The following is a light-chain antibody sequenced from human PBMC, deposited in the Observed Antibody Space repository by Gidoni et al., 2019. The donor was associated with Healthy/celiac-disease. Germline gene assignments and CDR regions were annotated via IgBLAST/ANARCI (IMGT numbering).Light chain of an antibody. CDR3: QQRSNWPLLT. Sequence: EIVLTQSPATLSLSPGERATHTCRASQSVRSYLAWYQQKPGQAPRLLIYDASNRATGIPARFSGSGSGTDFTLTISRLEPEDFAVYYCQQRSNWPLLTFGGGTKVEIK. V-gene: IGKV3-11*01. J-gene: IGKJ4*01. CDR1: QSVRSY. CDR2: DAS.